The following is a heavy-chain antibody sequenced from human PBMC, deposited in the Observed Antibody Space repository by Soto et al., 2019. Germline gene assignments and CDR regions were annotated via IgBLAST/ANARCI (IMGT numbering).Heavy chain of an antibody. Sequence: SETLSLTCTVSGGSISSSSYYWGWIRQPPGKGLEWIGSIYYSGSTYYNPSLKSRVTISVDTSKNQFSLKLSSVTTADTAVYYCARHREWFGELRDYWGQGTLVTVSS. J-gene: IGHJ4*02. D-gene: IGHD3-10*01. CDR3: ARHREWFGELRDY. V-gene: IGHV4-39*01. CDR2: IYYSGST. CDR1: GGSISSSSYY.